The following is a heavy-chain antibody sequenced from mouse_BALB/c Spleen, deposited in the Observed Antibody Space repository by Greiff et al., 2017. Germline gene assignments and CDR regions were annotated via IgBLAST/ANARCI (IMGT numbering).Heavy chain of an antibody. CDR1: GYSITSGYY. CDR3: ARDEGNRHY. Sequence: EVQLQQSGPGLVKPSQSLSLTCSVTGYSITSGYYWNWIRQFPGNKLEWMGYISYDGSNNYNPSLKNRISITRDTSKNQFFLKLNSVTTEDTATYYCARDEGNRHYWGQGTTLTVSS. J-gene: IGHJ2*01. V-gene: IGHV3-6*02. CDR2: ISYDGSN. D-gene: IGHD2-1*01.